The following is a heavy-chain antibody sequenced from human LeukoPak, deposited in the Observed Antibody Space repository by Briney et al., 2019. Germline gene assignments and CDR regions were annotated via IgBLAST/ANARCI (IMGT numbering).Heavy chain of an antibody. CDR2: ISSSGSTI. CDR1: GFTFSSYS. Sequence: GGSLRLSCAPSGFTFSSYSMNWVRQAPGKGLEWVSAISSSGSTIYYADSVKGRFTISRDNAKNSLYLQMNSLRAEDTAVYYCARRGDCSSTYCYPGDYWGQGTLVTVSS. V-gene: IGHV3-21*04. J-gene: IGHJ4*02. CDR3: ARRGDCSSTYCYPGDY. D-gene: IGHD2-2*01.